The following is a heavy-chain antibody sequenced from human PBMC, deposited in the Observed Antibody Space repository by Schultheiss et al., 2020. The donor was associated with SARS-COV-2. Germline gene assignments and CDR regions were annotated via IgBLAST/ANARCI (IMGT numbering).Heavy chain of an antibody. D-gene: IGHD2-21*02. V-gene: IGHV4-34*01. CDR2: IYHSGST. Sequence: SETLSLTCAVYGGSFSGYYWSWIRQPPGKGLEWIGEIYHSGSTNYNPSLKSRVTISVDKSKNQFSLKLSSVTAADTAVYYCATEAYCGGDCYSDNAFDIWGQGTMVTVSS. CDR3: ATEAYCGGDCYSDNAFDI. CDR1: GGSFSGYY. J-gene: IGHJ3*02.